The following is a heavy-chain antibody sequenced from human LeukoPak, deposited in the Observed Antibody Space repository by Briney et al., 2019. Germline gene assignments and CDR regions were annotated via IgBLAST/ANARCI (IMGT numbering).Heavy chain of an antibody. CDR2: INPNSGGT. D-gene: IGHD6-13*01. CDR1: GYTFTGYY. J-gene: IGHJ4*02. V-gene: IGHV1-2*06. CDR3: ARSIAAAGNFGDY. Sequence: ASVKVSCKASGYTFTGYYMHWVRQAPGQGLEWMGRINPNSGGTNYAQKFQGRVTMTRDTSISTAYMELSRLRSDDTAVYYCARSIAAAGNFGDYWGQGTLATVSS.